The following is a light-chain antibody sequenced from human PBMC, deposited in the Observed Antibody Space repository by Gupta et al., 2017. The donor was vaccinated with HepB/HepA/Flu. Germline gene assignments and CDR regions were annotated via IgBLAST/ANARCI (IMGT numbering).Light chain of an antibody. CDR2: KAS. CDR3: QQDNSYSGT. J-gene: IGKJ1*01. V-gene: IGKV1-5*03. Sequence: DIQMTQSPSTLSASVGDRVTITCRASQSISSWLAWYQQKPGKAPKLLIYKASSLESGVPSTISGSGSATAFTLTIISLQPADFATSYCQQDNSYSGTFGQGTKLEIK. CDR1: QSISSW.